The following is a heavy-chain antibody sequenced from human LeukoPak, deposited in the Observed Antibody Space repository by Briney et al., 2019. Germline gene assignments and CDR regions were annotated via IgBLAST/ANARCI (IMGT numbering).Heavy chain of an antibody. CDR2: ISYDGSNK. CDR1: GFTFSSYA. D-gene: IGHD2-2*03. J-gene: IGHJ4*02. CDR3: ARDLSGYGYRGFDY. Sequence: GGSLRLSCAASGFTFSSYAMHWVRQAPGKGLEWVAVISYDGSNKYYADSVKGRFTISRDNSKNTLYLQMNSLRAEDSAVYYCARDLSGYGYRGFDYWGQGTLVTVSS. V-gene: IGHV3-30-3*01.